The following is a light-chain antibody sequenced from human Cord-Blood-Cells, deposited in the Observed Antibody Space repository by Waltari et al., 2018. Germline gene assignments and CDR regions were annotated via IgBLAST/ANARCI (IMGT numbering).Light chain of an antibody. CDR2: GKN. CDR1: SLRSYH. CDR3: NSRDSSGNHVV. Sequence: SSELTQDPAVPVALGQTVRITCQGDSLRSYHASWYQQKPGQAPVLVIYGKNNRPSGIPDRFSGSSSGNTASLTITGAQAEDEADYYCNSRDSSGNHVVFGGGTKLTVL. J-gene: IGLJ2*01. V-gene: IGLV3-19*01.